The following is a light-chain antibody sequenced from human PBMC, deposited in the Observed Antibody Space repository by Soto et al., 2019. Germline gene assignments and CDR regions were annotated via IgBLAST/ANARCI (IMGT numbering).Light chain of an antibody. CDR1: SSDVGGYNY. Sequence: QSALTQPASVSGSPGQSITISCTGTSSDVGGYNYVSWYQQHPGKAPKLMIYDVSNRPSGVSNLFSGSKSGNTASLTISGHQAEDEGDYDCSSYTRSSTLVVCRGTKLTVL. CDR2: DVS. V-gene: IGLV2-14*01. J-gene: IGLJ2*01. CDR3: SSYTRSSTLV.